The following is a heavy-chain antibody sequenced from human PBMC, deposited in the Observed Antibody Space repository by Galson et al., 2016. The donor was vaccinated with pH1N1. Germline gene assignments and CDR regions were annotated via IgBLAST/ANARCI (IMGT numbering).Heavy chain of an antibody. CDR1: GDSLTNHW. D-gene: IGHD4-11*01. V-gene: IGHV5-51*03. CDR2: IYPGDSDT. Sequence: QSGAEVKKPGESLKISCQGSGDSLTNHWIAWVRQMSGKGLEWMGIIYPGDSDTRYSLSFQGQVTISADKSINTAYLQWSSLKASDTAIYYCARVKNPNSNWNNWFDPWGQGTLVTVSS. J-gene: IGHJ5*02. CDR3: ARVKNPNSNWNNWFDP.